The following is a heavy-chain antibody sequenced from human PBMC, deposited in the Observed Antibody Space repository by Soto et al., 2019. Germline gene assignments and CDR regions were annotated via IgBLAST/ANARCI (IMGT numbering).Heavy chain of an antibody. CDR2: ISYDGKNK. CDR1: GFTFSSYA. D-gene: IGHD7-27*01. V-gene: IGHV3-30*04. Sequence: PGGSLRLSCAAFGFTFSSYAMHWVRQAPGKGLEWVAVISYDGKNKYYADSVKGRFTISRDNAKNTLYLQMNSLRAEDTAVYYCARGARGLGMVFDYWGQGTLVTVSS. CDR3: ARGARGLGMVFDY. J-gene: IGHJ4*02.